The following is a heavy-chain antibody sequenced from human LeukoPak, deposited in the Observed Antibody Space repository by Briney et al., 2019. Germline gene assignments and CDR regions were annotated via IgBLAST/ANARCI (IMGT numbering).Heavy chain of an antibody. V-gene: IGHV1-18*01. Sequence: ASVKVSCKASGYTFTSYGISWVRQAPGQGLEWMGWISAYNGNTNYAQKLQGRVTMTTDTSTSTAYMELRSLRSDDTAVYYCAREGAIAVAGQPFDYWGQGTLVNVSS. CDR3: AREGAIAVAGQPFDY. CDR1: GYTFTSYG. CDR2: ISAYNGNT. J-gene: IGHJ4*02. D-gene: IGHD6-19*01.